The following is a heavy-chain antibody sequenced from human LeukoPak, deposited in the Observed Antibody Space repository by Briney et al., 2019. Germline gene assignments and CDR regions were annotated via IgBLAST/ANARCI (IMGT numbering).Heavy chain of an antibody. J-gene: IGHJ6*03. CDR2: ISSSGSTI. V-gene: IGHV3-48*03. CDR3: ARDATTVTTYYYYYMDV. D-gene: IGHD4-11*01. CDR1: GFTFSSYG. Sequence: GGSLRLSCAASGFTFSSYGMNWVRQAPGKGLEWVSYISSSGSTIYYADSVKGRFTISRDNAKNSLYLQMNSLRAEDTAVYYCARDATTVTTYYYYYMDVWGKGTTVTVSS.